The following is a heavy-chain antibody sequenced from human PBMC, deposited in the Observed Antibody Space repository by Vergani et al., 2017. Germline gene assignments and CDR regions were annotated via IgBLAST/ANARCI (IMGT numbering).Heavy chain of an antibody. CDR1: GASIRSRNYY. CDR2: IYYSGST. Sequence: QVQLHESGPGLVKPSETLSLICSVSGASIRSRNYYWGWIRQPPGKGLEWIASIYYSGSTYYNPSLKSRVTISVDTSKNQFSLKLSSVTAADTAVYFSARHSTVEWLVKLGWIDPWGQGILVTVSS. D-gene: IGHD6-19*01. V-gene: IGHV4-39*01. J-gene: IGHJ5*02. CDR3: ARHSTVEWLVKLGWIDP.